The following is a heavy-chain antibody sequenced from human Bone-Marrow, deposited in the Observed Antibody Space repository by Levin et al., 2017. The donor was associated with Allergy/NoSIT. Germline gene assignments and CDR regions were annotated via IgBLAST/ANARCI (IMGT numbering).Heavy chain of an antibody. V-gene: IGHV3-48*03. J-gene: IGHJ3*02. CDR3: ARGGYCSGGTCYLFNAVDI. CDR2: ISSSGSTV. D-gene: IGHD2-15*01. CDR1: GFTFNTYE. Sequence: SGGSLRLSCAASGFTFNTYEMNWVRQAPGKGLEWVSYISSSGSTVYYTDSVKGRFTVSRDNAKNSLYLQVNSLRAEDTAVYYCARGGYCSGGTCYLFNAVDIWGQGTMVTVSS.